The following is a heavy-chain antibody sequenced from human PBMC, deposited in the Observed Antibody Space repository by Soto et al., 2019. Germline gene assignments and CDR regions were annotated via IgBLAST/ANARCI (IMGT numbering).Heavy chain of an antibody. J-gene: IGHJ5*02. V-gene: IGHV3-23*01. CDR3: AKGGPTFLNWFGP. CDR1: GFTFSSYA. CDR2: ISNSGHSA. Sequence: QPGGSLRLSCAASGFTFSSYAMNWVRQAPGKGLEWISVISNSGHSAYYADSVKGRFTISRDNSKNTLYLQIKSLRAEDTAAYYCAKGGPTFLNWFGPWGQGTPVTVSS. D-gene: IGHD5-12*01.